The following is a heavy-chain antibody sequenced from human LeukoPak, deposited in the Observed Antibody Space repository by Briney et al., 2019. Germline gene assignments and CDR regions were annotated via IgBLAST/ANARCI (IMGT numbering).Heavy chain of an antibody. V-gene: IGHV4-59*08. J-gene: IGHJ5*02. CDR2: IYYSGST. Sequence: SETLSLTCTVSGGSISSYYWSWIRQPPGKGLEWIGYIYYSGSTNYNPSLKSRVTISVDTSKNQFSLKLSSVTAADTAVYYCARHRRGIRYHREMDWFDPWGQGTLVTVSS. CDR3: ARHRRGIRYHREMDWFDP. CDR1: GGSISSYY. D-gene: IGHD3-9*01.